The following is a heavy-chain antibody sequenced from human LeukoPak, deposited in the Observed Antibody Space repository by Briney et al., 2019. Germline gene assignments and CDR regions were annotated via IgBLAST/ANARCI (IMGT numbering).Heavy chain of an antibody. CDR3: ARDSYGDYYFDY. J-gene: IGHJ4*02. D-gene: IGHD4-17*01. V-gene: IGHV1-2*02. Sequence: ASVKASCKASGYTFTGYYLHWVRQAPGQGLEWMGWINPNSGGTNYAQKFQGRVTMTRDTSISTAYMELSRLRSDDTAVFYCARDSYGDYYFDYWGQGTLVTVSS. CDR2: INPNSGGT. CDR1: GYTFTGYY.